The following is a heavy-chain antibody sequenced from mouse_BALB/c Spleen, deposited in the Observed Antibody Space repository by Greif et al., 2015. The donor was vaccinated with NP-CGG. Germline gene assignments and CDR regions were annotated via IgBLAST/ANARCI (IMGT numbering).Heavy chain of an antibody. CDR3: ARRRYYDYDGYAMDY. J-gene: IGHJ4*01. Sequence: EVKLMESGGGLVKPGGSLKLSCAASGFAFSSYDMSWVRQTPEKRLEWVAYISSGGGSTYYPDTVKGRFTISRDNAKNTLYLQMSSLKSEDTAMYYCARRRYYDYDGYAMDYWGQGTSVTVSS. D-gene: IGHD2-4*01. V-gene: IGHV5-12-1*01. CDR2: ISSGGGST. CDR1: GFAFSSYD.